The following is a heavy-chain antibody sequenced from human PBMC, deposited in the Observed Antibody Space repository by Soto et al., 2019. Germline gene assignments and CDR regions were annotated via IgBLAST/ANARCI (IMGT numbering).Heavy chain of an antibody. D-gene: IGHD5-18*01. J-gene: IGHJ4*02. V-gene: IGHV6-1*01. Sequence: QTLSLTCSIPGDSVSSNSSTLNWIRQSPSRGPEWLGRTYYRSNWYTDYAVSVKSRITINPDTSKNQLSLQLNSVTPEDTAVYYCARSNTYGPPLDYWGQGTLVTVSS. CDR1: GDSVSSNSST. CDR3: ARSNTYGPPLDY. CDR2: TYYRSNWYT.